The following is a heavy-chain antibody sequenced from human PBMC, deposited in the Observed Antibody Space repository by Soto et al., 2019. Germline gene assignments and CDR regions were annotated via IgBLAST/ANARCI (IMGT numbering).Heavy chain of an antibody. CDR3: TTPAVVVVAATVDY. Sequence: GGSLRLSCAASGFTFSNAWMSWVRQAPGKGLEWVGRIKSKTDGGTTDYAAPVKGRFTISRDDSKNTLYLQMNSLKTEDTAVYYCTTPAVVVVAATVDYWGQGTLVTVSS. V-gene: IGHV3-15*01. CDR2: IKSKTDGGTT. J-gene: IGHJ4*02. D-gene: IGHD2-15*01. CDR1: GFTFSNAW.